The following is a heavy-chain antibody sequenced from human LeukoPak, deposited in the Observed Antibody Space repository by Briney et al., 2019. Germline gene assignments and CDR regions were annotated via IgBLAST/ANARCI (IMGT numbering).Heavy chain of an antibody. CDR1: GGTFSTYG. Sequence: SVKVSCKTSGGTFSTYGISWVRQARRQGLEWMGRINPMVGKANYAQKFQDRVTITADKTSTAYMELSGLTSEDTAIYYCARSRNDYGGNSTAFDIWGQGTMITVSS. CDR3: ARSRNDYGGNSTAFDI. D-gene: IGHD4-23*01. V-gene: IGHV1-69*04. J-gene: IGHJ3*02. CDR2: INPMVGKA.